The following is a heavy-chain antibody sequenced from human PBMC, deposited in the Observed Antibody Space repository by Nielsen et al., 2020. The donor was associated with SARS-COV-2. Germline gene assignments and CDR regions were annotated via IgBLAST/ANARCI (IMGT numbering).Heavy chain of an antibody. J-gene: IGHJ6*04. D-gene: IGHD3-3*01. CDR2: INPSGSGT. Sequence: GESLKISCSASGFTFSSTWMDWVRQAPGQGLVWVSRINPSGSGTAYADSVKGRFAVSRDNAGNTVVLQIHSLRVEDTAVYYCAGGADFWSGTQKYYMAVWGKGTTVTVSS. V-gene: IGHV3-74*01. CDR1: GFTFSSTW. CDR3: AGGADFWSGTQKYYMAV.